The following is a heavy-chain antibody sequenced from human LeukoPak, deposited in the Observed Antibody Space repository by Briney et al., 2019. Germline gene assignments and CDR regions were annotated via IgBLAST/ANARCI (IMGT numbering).Heavy chain of an antibody. J-gene: IGHJ4*02. Sequence: SETLSLTCAVSGGSISSSNWWSWVRQPPGKGLEWIGEIYHSGSTNYNPSLKSRVTISVDKSKNQFSLKLSSVSAADTAVYYCARVFADCSGGSCYPSSFDYWGQGTLVTVSS. CDR3: ARVFADCSGGSCYPSSFDY. CDR2: IYHSGST. CDR1: GGSISSSNW. V-gene: IGHV4-4*02. D-gene: IGHD2-15*01.